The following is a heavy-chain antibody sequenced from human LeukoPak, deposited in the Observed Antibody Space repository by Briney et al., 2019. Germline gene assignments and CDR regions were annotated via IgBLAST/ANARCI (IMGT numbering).Heavy chain of an antibody. Sequence: SETLSLTCTVSGGSISSYYWSWIRQPPGKGLEWIGYIYYSGSTNYNPSLKSRVTISVDTSKNQFSLKLSSVTAADTAVYYCARDHSYYYDSSGYYPYWYFDLWGRGTLVTVSS. J-gene: IGHJ2*01. CDR2: IYYSGST. CDR1: GGSISSYY. CDR3: ARDHSYYYDSSGYYPYWYFDL. V-gene: IGHV4-59*01. D-gene: IGHD3-22*01.